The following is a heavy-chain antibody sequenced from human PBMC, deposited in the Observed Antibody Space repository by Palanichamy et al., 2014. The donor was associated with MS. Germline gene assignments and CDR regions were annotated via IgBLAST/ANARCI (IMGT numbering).Heavy chain of an antibody. CDR3: STPYNSGWSTPLGY. Sequence: VHWVRQTPGKGLEWVAVISHDGGNKYYTDSVKGRFTISRDNSKNTLYLQMNSLRAEDTAVYFCSTPYNSGWSTPLGYWGQGTLVTVSS. D-gene: IGHD6-19*01. V-gene: IGHV3-30-3*01. CDR2: ISHDGGNK. J-gene: IGHJ4*02.